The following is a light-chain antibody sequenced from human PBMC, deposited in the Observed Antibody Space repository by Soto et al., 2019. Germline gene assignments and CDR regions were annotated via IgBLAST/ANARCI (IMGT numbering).Light chain of an antibody. J-gene: IGLJ2*01. CDR2: DVN. Sequence: QSVLTQPASVSGSPGQSITISCAGTSSDVGGYNYVSWYQQHPGKVPRLIISDVNKRPSGVSDHFSGSKSGNTASLTISGFQAEDEADYYCASFTRSLTVLFGGGTKLTVL. V-gene: IGLV2-14*03. CDR3: ASFTRSLTVL. CDR1: SSDVGGYNY.